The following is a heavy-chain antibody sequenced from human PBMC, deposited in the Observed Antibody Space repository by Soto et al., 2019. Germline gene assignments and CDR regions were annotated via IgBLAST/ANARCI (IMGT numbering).Heavy chain of an antibody. Sequence: EVQLVESGGELVQPGGSLRLSCAVFGFTFRGYWMHWVRQVTGKGLVCVAHIDGDGSTTTYAESVKGRFTVSRDDAGNTLYLQMNSLRAEDTAVYYCARVKGGSGGRGDPLDYWGPGTLVTVSS. CDR3: ARVKGGSGGRGDPLDY. D-gene: IGHD2-15*01. V-gene: IGHV3-74*03. CDR1: GFTFRGYW. CDR2: IDGDGSTT. J-gene: IGHJ4*02.